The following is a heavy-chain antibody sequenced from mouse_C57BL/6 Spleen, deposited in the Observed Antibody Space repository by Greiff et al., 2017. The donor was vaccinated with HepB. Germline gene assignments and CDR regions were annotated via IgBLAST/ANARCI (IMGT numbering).Heavy chain of an antibody. CDR1: GYSITSGYY. J-gene: IGHJ4*01. CDR2: ISYDGSN. D-gene: IGHD1-1*01. V-gene: IGHV3-6*01. Sequence: DVQLQESGPGLVKPSQSLSLTCSVTGYSITSGYYWNWIRQFPGNKLEWMGYISYDGSNNYNPSLKNRISITRDTYKNQFFLKLNSVTTEDTATYYCARDKAFYYGSSYPYYAMDYWGQGTSVTVSS. CDR3: ARDKAFYYGSSYPYYAMDY.